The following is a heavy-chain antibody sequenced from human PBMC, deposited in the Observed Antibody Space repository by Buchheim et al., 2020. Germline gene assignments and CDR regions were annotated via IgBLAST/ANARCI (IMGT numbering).Heavy chain of an antibody. CDR3: AKDPSGPPLVADY. CDR1: GFTFSSYG. J-gene: IGHJ4*02. D-gene: IGHD5-12*01. CDR2: ISYDGSNK. V-gene: IGHV3-30*18. Sequence: QVQLVESGGGVVQPGRSLRLSCAASGFTFSSYGMHWVRQAPGKGLEWVAVISYDGSNKYYADSVKGRFTISRDNSKNTLYLQMNSLRAEDTAVYYCAKDPSGPPLVADYWGQGTL.